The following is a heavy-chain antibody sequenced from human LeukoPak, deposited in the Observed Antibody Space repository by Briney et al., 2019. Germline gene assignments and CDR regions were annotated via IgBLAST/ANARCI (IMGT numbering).Heavy chain of an antibody. Sequence: ASVKVSCKASGYTFTGYYMHWVRQAPGQGLEWMGWINPNSGGTNYAQKFQGRVTMTRDTSISTAYMELSRLRSDDTAAYYCARGFLEWLSYSIYFDYWGQGTLVTVSS. CDR2: INPNSGGT. CDR1: GYTFTGYY. CDR3: ARGFLEWLSYSIYFDY. J-gene: IGHJ4*02. D-gene: IGHD3-3*01. V-gene: IGHV1-2*02.